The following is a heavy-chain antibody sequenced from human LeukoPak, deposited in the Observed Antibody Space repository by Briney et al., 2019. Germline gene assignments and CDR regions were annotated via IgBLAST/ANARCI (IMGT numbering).Heavy chain of an antibody. CDR2: MNPNSGNT. D-gene: IGHD4-23*01. CDR3: AREGIYGGAFDI. V-gene: IGHV1-8*03. J-gene: IGHJ3*02. CDR1: GYTFTGYY. Sequence: ASVKVSCKASGYTFTGYYMHWVRQATGQGLEWMGWMNPNSGNTGYAQKFQGRVTITRNTSISTAYMELSSLRSEDTAVYYCAREGIYGGAFDIWGQGTMVTVSS.